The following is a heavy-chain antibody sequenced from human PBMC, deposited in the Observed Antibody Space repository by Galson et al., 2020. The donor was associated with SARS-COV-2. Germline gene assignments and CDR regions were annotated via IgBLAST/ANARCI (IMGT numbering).Heavy chain of an antibody. CDR3: ARSTRLGWSGYYSYHHDGMDV. V-gene: IGHV3-7*03. Sequence: GGSLRLSCAGSGFTFGSYWMSWVRQAPGKGLEWGANIKQDGSEKYYGGSVKGRFTISRDNAKDSLYLQMNSLRAEDTAVYYCARSTRLGWSGYYSYHHDGMDVWGQGTTVTVSS. D-gene: IGHD3-3*01. J-gene: IGHJ6*02. CDR1: GFTFGSYW. CDR2: IKQDGSEK.